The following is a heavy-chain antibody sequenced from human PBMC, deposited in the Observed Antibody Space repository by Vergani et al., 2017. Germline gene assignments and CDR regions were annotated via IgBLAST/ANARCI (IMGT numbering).Heavy chain of an antibody. Sequence: DVHLAESGGGFFQPGGSLRLSCSASGFSFISYWMHWVRQVPGKGLFWVSRIKSDGSITAYGDSVKGRFTISRDNAQNTLYLQMNSLGAEDTAVYFCARNVYGWGTVMAYWGQGTLVSVSS. CDR1: GFSFISYW. CDR3: ARNVYGWGTVMAY. CDR2: IKSDGSIT. V-gene: IGHV3-74*03. J-gene: IGHJ4*01. D-gene: IGHD3-10*01.